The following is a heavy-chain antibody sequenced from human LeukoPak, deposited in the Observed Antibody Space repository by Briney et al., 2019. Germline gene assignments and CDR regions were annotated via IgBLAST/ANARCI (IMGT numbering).Heavy chain of an antibody. J-gene: IGHJ4*02. CDR1: GGSLSSYY. Sequence: SETLSLTCTVSGGSLSSYYWSWIRQPPGKGLEWIGYIYYSGSTNYNPSLKSRVTISVDTSKNQFSLKLSSVTAADTAVYYCASSGAGSYSQNYWGQGTLVTVSS. D-gene: IGHD1-26*01. CDR3: ASSGAGSYSQNY. CDR2: IYYSGST. V-gene: IGHV4-59*08.